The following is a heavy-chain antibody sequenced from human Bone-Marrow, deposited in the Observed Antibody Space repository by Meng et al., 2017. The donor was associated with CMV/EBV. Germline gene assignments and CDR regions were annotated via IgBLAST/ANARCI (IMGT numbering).Heavy chain of an antibody. D-gene: IGHD1-1*01. Sequence: GESLKISCAASGFSFSSYAMSWVRQAPGKGLEWVSGISASGAGTYYADSVKGRFTISRDNSKNTLYLQMNSLRAEDTAVYYCAREPRYEGYYYYGMDVWGQGTTVTVSS. J-gene: IGHJ6*02. CDR1: GFSFSSYA. CDR3: AREPRYEGYYYYGMDV. V-gene: IGHV3-23*01. CDR2: ISASGAGT.